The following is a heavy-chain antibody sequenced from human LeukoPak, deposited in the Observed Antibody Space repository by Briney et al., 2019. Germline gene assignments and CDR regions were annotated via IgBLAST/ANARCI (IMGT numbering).Heavy chain of an antibody. J-gene: IGHJ4*02. D-gene: IGHD4-17*01. CDR2: ISYDGSNK. V-gene: IGHV3-30-3*01. CDR1: GFTFSSYA. Sequence: GRSLRLSCAASGFTFSSYAMHWVRQAPGKGLEWVAVISYDGSNKYYADSVKGRFTISRDNSKNTLYLQMNSLRAEDTAVYYCARDGDYGDYGKGYWGQGTLVTVSS. CDR3: ARDGDYGDYGKGY.